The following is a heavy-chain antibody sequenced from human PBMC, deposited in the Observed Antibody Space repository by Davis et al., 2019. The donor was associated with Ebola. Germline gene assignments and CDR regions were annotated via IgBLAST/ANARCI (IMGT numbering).Heavy chain of an antibody. J-gene: IGHJ6*03. CDR3: ARDLRYDSSGYDYYFYMDV. CDR1: GASISSGDYY. D-gene: IGHD3-22*01. Sequence: PSETLSLTCTVSGASISSGDYYWSWIRQHPGKGLEWIAYIYYSGSTYSKPSLKSRVTISLDTSKNQFSLNLYSVTAADTAVYYCARDLRYDSSGYDYYFYMDVWGKGTTVTVSS. CDR2: IYYSGST. V-gene: IGHV4-31*03.